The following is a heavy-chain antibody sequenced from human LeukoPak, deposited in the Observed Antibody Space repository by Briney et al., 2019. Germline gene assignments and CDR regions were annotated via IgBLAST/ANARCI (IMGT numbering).Heavy chain of an antibody. J-gene: IGHJ5*02. V-gene: IGHV3-30*18. D-gene: IGHD2-2*01. CDR3: AKAAYDCSSTSCYGPGGFDP. Sequence: GGSLRLSCAASGFTLSSYGMHWVRQAPGKGLEWVAVISHDGSNKYYADSVKGRFTISRDNSKNTLYLQMNSLRAEDTAVYYCAKAAYDCSSTSCYGPGGFDPWGQGTLVTVSS. CDR2: ISHDGSNK. CDR1: GFTLSSYG.